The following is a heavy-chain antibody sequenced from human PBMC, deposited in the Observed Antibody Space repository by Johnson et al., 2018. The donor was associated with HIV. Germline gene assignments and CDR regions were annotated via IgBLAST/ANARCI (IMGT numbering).Heavy chain of an antibody. CDR3: ARRGITIVADAFDI. V-gene: IGHV3-11*01. D-gene: IGHD3-10*01. Sequence: QVQLVESGGGLVQPGGSLRLSCAASGFTFSDYYMSWIRQAPGKGLEWVSYITGSGTVVYYADSVKGRFTFSRDNAKNSLYLQMNSLRAEDTAVYYCARRGITIVADAFDIWGQGTMVTVSS. J-gene: IGHJ3*02. CDR1: GFTFSDYY. CDR2: ITGSGTVV.